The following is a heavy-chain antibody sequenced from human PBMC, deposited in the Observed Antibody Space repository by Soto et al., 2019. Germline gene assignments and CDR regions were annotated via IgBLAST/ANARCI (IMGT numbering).Heavy chain of an antibody. CDR3: ARVPTSTTYYDILTGYPPDDY. Sequence: GGSLRLSCAASGFTFSSYAMHWVRQAPGKGLEWVAVISYDGSNKYYADSVKGRFTISRDNSKNTLYLQMNSLRAEDTAVYYCARVPTSTTYYDILTGYPPDDYWGQGTLVTVSS. CDR2: ISYDGSNK. J-gene: IGHJ4*02. V-gene: IGHV3-30-3*01. D-gene: IGHD3-9*01. CDR1: GFTFSSYA.